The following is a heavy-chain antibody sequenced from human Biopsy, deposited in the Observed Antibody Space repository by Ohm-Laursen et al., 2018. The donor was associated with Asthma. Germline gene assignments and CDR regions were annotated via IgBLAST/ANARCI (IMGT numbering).Heavy chain of an antibody. D-gene: IGHD3-16*01. V-gene: IGHV4-30-4*01. CDR3: ARVASYVDLYFGIDV. J-gene: IGHJ6*02. CDR2: VFYSGTT. CDR1: GDSVSSGDYY. Sequence: SQTLSLTCTVSGDSVSSGDYYWTWIRQSPGKGLERIGFVFYSGTTHYSRSLDRRLYITIDTARNVCFMTLRSVKAADTVVYFCARVASYVDLYFGIDVWGPGTTVPVS.